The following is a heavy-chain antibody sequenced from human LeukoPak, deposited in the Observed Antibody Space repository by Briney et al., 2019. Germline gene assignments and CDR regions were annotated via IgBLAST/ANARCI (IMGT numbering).Heavy chain of an antibody. D-gene: IGHD2-2*01. V-gene: IGHV3-49*03. CDR1: GFTFNDYY. CDR2: IRSKPYGGTT. CDR3: ARGGVYCSSVSCSVDY. Sequence: TGGSLRLSCAASGFTFNDYYMSWFRQAPGKGLEWVGFIRSKPYGGTTENAASVKGRFTISRDDSKSIAYLQMNSLKTEDTAVYYCARGGVYCSSVSCSVDYWGQGILVTVSS. J-gene: IGHJ4*02.